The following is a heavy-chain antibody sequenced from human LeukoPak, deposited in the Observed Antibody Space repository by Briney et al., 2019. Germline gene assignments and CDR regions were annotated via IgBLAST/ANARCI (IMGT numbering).Heavy chain of an antibody. CDR1: GFTFSSYA. D-gene: IGHD2-2*01. CDR2: ISGSGGST. Sequence: GGSLRLSCAASGFTFSSYAMSWVRQAPGKGLEWVSAISGSGGSTYYADSVKGRFTISRDNSKNTLYLQMNSLRAEDTAVYYCAKDLRYCSSTSCGDYWGQGTLVTVSS. V-gene: IGHV3-23*01. J-gene: IGHJ4*02. CDR3: AKDLRYCSSTSCGDY.